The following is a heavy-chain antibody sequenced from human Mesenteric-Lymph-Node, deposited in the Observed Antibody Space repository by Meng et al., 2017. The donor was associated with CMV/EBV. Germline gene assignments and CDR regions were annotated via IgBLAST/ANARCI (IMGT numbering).Heavy chain of an antibody. CDR3: ARDHDFWSGYRVFDP. J-gene: IGHJ5*02. CDR1: GYSFINYY. Sequence: ASVKVSCKAFGYSFINYYMHWVRQAPGQGLEWMGIINPSGGSTSYAQKFQGRVTMTRDTSTSTVYMELSSLRSEDTAVYYCARDHDFWSGYRVFDPWGQGTLVTVSS. CDR2: INPSGGST. D-gene: IGHD3-3*01. V-gene: IGHV1-46*01.